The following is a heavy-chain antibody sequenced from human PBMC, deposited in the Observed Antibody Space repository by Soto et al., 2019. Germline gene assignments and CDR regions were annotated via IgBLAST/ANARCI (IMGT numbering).Heavy chain of an antibody. CDR1: GGSFSGYY. CDR2: INHSGST. Sequence: PSETLSLTCAVYGGSFSGYYWSWIRQPPGKGLEWIGEINHSGSTHYNPSLESRVTMSVDTSKDQLSLRLSSVTAADSAVYYCARHVDGVALGYWGQGTLVTVSS. V-gene: IGHV4-34*01. D-gene: IGHD2-15*01. J-gene: IGHJ4*02. CDR3: ARHVDGVALGY.